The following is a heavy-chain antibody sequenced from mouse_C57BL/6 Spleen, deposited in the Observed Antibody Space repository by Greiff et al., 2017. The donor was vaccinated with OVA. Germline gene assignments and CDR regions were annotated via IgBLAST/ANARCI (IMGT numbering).Heavy chain of an antibody. CDR3: ARSDYGSSLDY. Sequence: EVKLVESGPELVKPGASVKISCKASGYSFTGYYMNWVKQSPEKSLEWIGEINPSTGGTTYNQKFKAKATLTVDKSSSTAYMQLKSLTSEDSAVYYCARSDYGSSLDYWGQGTTLTVSS. D-gene: IGHD1-1*01. J-gene: IGHJ2*01. CDR1: GYSFTGYY. V-gene: IGHV1-42*01. CDR2: INPSTGGT.